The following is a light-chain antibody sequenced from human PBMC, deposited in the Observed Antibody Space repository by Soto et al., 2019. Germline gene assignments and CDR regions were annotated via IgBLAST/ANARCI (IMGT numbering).Light chain of an antibody. J-gene: IGKJ2*01. CDR1: QSISSY. CDR3: QQSYSTPYT. CDR2: AAS. Sequence: DIQMTQSQSSLSASVGDRVTITCRARQSISSYLNWYQQKPGKAPKLLIYAASSLQSGVPSRFSGSGSGPDFTLTISSLQTEDFATYYCQQSYSTPYTFGQGTKLEIK. V-gene: IGKV1-39*01.